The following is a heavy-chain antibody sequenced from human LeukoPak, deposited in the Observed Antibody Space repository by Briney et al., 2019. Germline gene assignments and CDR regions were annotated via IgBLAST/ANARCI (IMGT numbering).Heavy chain of an antibody. J-gene: IGHJ4*02. CDR2: ISSSSSYI. CDR3: ARDTENLDY. Sequence: GGSLRLSCAASGFTFSSYSMNWVRQAPGEGLEWVSSISSSSSYIYYADSVKGRFTISRDNAKNSLYLQMNSLRAEDTAVCYCARDTENLDYWGQGTLVTVSS. V-gene: IGHV3-21*01. CDR1: GFTFSSYS. D-gene: IGHD2/OR15-2a*01.